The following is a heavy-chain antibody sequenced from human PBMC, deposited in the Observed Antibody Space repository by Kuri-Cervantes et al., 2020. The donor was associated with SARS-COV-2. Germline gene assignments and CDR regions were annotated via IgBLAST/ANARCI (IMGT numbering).Heavy chain of an antibody. V-gene: IGHV1-8*02. CDR1: GYTFTNND. Sequence: ASVKVSCKASGYTFTNNDINWVRQASGQGLEWMGWMNPDTGNAGYAQKFQGRVSMTRITSITTAYMELSSLRSEDTAVYYCATDFAVFGSGGSCCLHWGQGTLVTVSS. CDR3: ATDFAVFGSGGSCCLH. D-gene: IGHD2-15*01. J-gene: IGHJ4*02. CDR2: MNPDTGNA.